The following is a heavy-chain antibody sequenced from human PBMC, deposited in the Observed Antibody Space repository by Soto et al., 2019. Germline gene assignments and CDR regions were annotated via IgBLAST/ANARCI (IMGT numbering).Heavy chain of an antibody. CDR2: MNPNSGNT. CDR1: GYTFTSYD. J-gene: IGHJ3*02. CDR3: AIRHCSSTSCYAHDAFDI. D-gene: IGHD2-2*01. Sequence: ASVKVSCKASGYTFTSYDINWVRQATGQGLEWMGWMNPNSGNTGYAQKFQGRVTMTRNTSISTAYMELSSLRSEDTAVYYCAIRHCSSTSCYAHDAFDIWGQGTMVTVSS. V-gene: IGHV1-8*01.